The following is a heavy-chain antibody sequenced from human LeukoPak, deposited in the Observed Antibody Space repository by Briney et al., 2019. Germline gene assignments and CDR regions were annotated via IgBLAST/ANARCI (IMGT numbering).Heavy chain of an antibody. CDR1: GYTFTSYD. CDR3: ARGRKWLALYYYYGMDV. V-gene: IGHV1-8*01. J-gene: IGHJ6*02. D-gene: IGHD6-19*01. CDR2: MNPNSGNT. Sequence: ASVKVSCKASGYTFTSYDINWVRQATGQGLEWMGWMNPNSGNTGYAQKFQGRVTMTRNTSISTAYMELSSLRSEDTAVYYCARGRKWLALYYYYGMDVWGQGTTVTVSS.